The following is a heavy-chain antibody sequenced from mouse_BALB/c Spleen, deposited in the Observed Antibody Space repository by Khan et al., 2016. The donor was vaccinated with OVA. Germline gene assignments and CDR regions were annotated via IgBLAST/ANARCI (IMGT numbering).Heavy chain of an antibody. D-gene: IGHD1-1*02. V-gene: IGHV5-6*01. J-gene: IGHJ3*01. CDR1: GFTFSTYG. Sequence: EVQLVESGGDLVKPGGPLKLSCAASGFTFSTYGMSWVRQNPDKRLEWVATISSGGSYTYYVDSVKGRFTISRDNAKNTLELQMSSLKSEDTAMYYCTRLAYYYHSEGFAYWGQGTLVTVSA. CDR3: TRLAYYYHSEGFAY. CDR2: ISSGGSYT.